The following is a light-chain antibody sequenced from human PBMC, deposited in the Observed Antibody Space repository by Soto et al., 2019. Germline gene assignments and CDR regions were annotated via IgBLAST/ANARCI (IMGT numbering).Light chain of an antibody. CDR3: QQYGSSPFT. J-gene: IGKJ2*01. CDR1: QGAGINY. V-gene: IGKV3-20*01. CDR2: ATS. Sequence: EIVLTQSPGTLSLSPGQRATLSCRASQGAGINYVAWYQQKPGLAPRLIIYATSRRATGVPDRFSGSGSGTDFTLTINRLDPADFVVYYCQQYGSSPFTFGQGTKLEIK.